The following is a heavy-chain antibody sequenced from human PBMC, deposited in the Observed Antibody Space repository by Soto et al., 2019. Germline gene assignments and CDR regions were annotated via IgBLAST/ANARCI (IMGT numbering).Heavy chain of an antibody. CDR2: IWYGGTYA. D-gene: IGHD1-1*01. J-gene: IGHJ4*02. Sequence: GGSLSLSSAASGFTCSSYGMHWVRQAPGKGLEWVAVIWYGGTYAYYADSVKGRFTISRDNSKSTLYLQMNSLRAEDTAVFYCVRDVYCTTSTCSPLGYWGQGTLVTVSS. V-gene: IGHV3-33*01. CDR3: VRDVYCTTSTCSPLGY. CDR1: GFTCSSYG.